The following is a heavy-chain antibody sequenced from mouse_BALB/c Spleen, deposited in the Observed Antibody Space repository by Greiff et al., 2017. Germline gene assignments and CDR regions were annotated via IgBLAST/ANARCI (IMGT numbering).Heavy chain of an antibody. D-gene: IGHD1-1*01. CDR3: ASPNYYGSSYDY. J-gene: IGHJ2*01. CDR1: GYTFTSYW. CDR2: INPSTGYT. Sequence: QVQLQQSGAELAKPGASVKMSCKASGYTFTSYWMHWVKQRPGQGLEWIGYINPSTGYTEYNQKFKDKATLTADKSSSTAYMQLSSLTSEDSAVYYCASPNYYGSSYDYWGQGTTLTVSS. V-gene: IGHV1-7*01.